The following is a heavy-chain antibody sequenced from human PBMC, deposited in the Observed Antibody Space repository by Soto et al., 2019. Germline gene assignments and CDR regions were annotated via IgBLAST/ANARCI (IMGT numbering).Heavy chain of an antibody. J-gene: IGHJ5*01. Sequence: PSETLSLTCVVSDHSISSDFYWGWIREPPGKGLEWIGSIYHSGTTYYNPSLRSRLTISIDTSKNQFSLMLSSVTAADTALYHCVRIGQQSQTFYSWFDSWGQGSLVTVSS. D-gene: IGHD1-26*01. V-gene: IGHV4-38-2*01. CDR2: IYHSGTT. CDR1: DHSISSDFY. CDR3: VRIGQQSQTFYSWFDS.